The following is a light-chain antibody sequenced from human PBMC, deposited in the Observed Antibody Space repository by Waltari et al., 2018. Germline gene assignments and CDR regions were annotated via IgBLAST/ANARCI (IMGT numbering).Light chain of an antibody. CDR1: ENVNNY. V-gene: IGKV1-39*01. Sequence: DIQMNQSPSSLSASVGDRVTITCRASENVNNYLNWYQQKPGKAPKLLIYKASTLQSGVPSRFSGSGSGTDYTFTISSLQSEDVATYYCQHGYGTPQTFGQGTKVEIK. CDR2: KAS. CDR3: QHGYGTPQT. J-gene: IGKJ1*01.